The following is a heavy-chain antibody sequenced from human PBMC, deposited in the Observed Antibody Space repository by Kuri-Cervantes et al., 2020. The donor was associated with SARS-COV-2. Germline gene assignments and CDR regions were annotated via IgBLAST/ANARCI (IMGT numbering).Heavy chain of an antibody. CDR2: ISGSGDST. V-gene: IGHV3-23*01. Sequence: LSLTCAASGSSFSSYAMSWVRQAPGKGLEWVSSISGSGDSTYYGDSVKGRFTISRDDSKNTLFLQMNGLRAEDTAVYYCASSLVDYFDYWGQGTLVTVSS. CDR1: GSSFSSYA. J-gene: IGHJ4*02. D-gene: IGHD1-26*01. CDR3: ASSLVDYFDY.